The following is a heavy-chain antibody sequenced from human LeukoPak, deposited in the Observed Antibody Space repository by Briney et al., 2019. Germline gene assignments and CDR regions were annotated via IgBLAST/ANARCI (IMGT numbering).Heavy chain of an antibody. D-gene: IGHD6-13*01. CDR2: ISARSVFT. CDR1: GGSFSVYY. Sequence: LSLTCSVYGGSFSVYYWRWIRQAPGKWRGWVSCISARSVFTNYAESVKGRFTIYRDDAQNLLYLKMSNLRAEDTDVYYCARGGSSLLDWGQGTLVTVSS. J-gene: IGHJ1*01. V-gene: IGHV3-11*05. CDR3: ARGGSSLLD.